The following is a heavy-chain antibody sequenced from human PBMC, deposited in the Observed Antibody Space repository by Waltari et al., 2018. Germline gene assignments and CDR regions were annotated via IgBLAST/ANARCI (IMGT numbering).Heavy chain of an antibody. Sequence: QVQLQESGPGLVKPSETLSLTCTVSGGSISSHYWSWIRQPPGKGLEWIGYIYYSGSTNDNPALKSRVTISVDTSISTAYMELSRLRSDDTAVYYCASSFIPPDCSSTSCYAAFDIWGQGTMVTVSS. CDR3: ASSFIPPDCSSTSCYAAFDI. J-gene: IGHJ3*02. V-gene: IGHV4-59*11. CDR1: GGSISSHY. CDR2: IYYSGST. D-gene: IGHD2-2*01.